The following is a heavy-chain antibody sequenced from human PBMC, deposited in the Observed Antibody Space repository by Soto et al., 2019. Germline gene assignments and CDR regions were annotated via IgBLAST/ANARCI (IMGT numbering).Heavy chain of an antibody. V-gene: IGHV1-69*01. CDR3: ARGIAARVHNSLDY. D-gene: IGHD6-6*01. J-gene: IGHJ4*02. CDR2: IIPIFGTA. Sequence: QVQLVQSGAEVKKPGSSVKVSCKASGGTFSSYAISWVRQAPGQGLEWMGGIIPIFGTANYAQKFQGRVTITADESTSTAYMELSSLRAEDTAVYYCARGIAARVHNSLDYWGQGTLVTVSS. CDR1: GGTFSSYA.